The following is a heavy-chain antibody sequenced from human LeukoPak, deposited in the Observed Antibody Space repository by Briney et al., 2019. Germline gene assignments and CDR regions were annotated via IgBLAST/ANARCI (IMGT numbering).Heavy chain of an antibody. V-gene: IGHV3-48*02. CDR1: GFTFSSYS. J-gene: IGHJ4*02. Sequence: TGGSLRLSCAASGFTFSSYSMNWVRQAPGKGLEWVSHISSSSSTIYYADSVKGRFTISRNNAKNSLYLQMNSLRDEDTAVYYCARDSHDSSGYYSYWGQGTLVTVSS. CDR2: ISSSSSTI. CDR3: ARDSHDSSGYYSY. D-gene: IGHD3-22*01.